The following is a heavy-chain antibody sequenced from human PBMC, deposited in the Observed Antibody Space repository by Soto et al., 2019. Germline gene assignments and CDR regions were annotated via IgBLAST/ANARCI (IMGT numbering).Heavy chain of an antibody. CDR3: ARVSLLLEVYPMSDY. CDR1: GFTFSSFA. Sequence: GGSLRLSCAASGFTFSSFAMSWVRQAPGKGLEWVSYIDSTGITIYYSDSVKGRLTISRDNVRNSLYLQLYGLRDEDTAVYYCARVSLLLEVYPMSDYWGQGTLVTVSS. CDR2: IDSTGITI. D-gene: IGHD2-8*01. V-gene: IGHV3-48*02. J-gene: IGHJ4*02.